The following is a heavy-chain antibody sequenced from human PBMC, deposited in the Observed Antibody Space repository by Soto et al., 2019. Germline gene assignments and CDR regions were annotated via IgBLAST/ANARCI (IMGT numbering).Heavy chain of an antibody. CDR2: IIPIFGTA. D-gene: IGHD3-22*01. V-gene: IGHV1-69*01. CDR3: ASTGRPTGYYDSSGYYWDY. J-gene: IGHJ4*02. Sequence: QVQLVQSGAEVKKPGSSVKVSCKASGGTFSSYAISWVRQAPGQGLEWMGGIIPIFGTANYAQKFQGRVTITADESTSTAYMELSSLRSEDRAVYYCASTGRPTGYYDSSGYYWDYWGQGTLVTVSS. CDR1: GGTFSSYA.